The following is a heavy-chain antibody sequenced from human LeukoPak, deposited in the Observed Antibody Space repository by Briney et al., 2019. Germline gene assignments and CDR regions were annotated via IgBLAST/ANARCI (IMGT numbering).Heavy chain of an antibody. CDR1: GFTFSTYTM. Sequence: GSLRLSCAASGFTFSTYTMSWVRQPPGKGLEWIREIYHSGSTNYNPSLKSRVTISVDKSKNQFSLKLSSVTAADTAVYYCARQRNYYDSSGSDYWGQGTLVTVSS. J-gene: IGHJ4*02. CDR3: ARQRNYYDSSGSDY. CDR2: IYHSGST. V-gene: IGHV4-4*02. D-gene: IGHD3-22*01.